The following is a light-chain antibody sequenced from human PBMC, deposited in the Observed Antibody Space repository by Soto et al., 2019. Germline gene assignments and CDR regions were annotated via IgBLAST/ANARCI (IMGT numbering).Light chain of an antibody. J-gene: IGKJ1*01. V-gene: IGKV3-20*01. Sequence: EIVLTQSPGTLSLSPRERATLSCRASQSVSSSYLAWYQHEPGQAPRLLIYGASSRAPGIPDRFSGSGSGTDFTLTISRLEPEDFAVYYCQQYAASPRTFGQGTQVEVK. CDR1: QSVSSSY. CDR3: QQYAASPRT. CDR2: GAS.